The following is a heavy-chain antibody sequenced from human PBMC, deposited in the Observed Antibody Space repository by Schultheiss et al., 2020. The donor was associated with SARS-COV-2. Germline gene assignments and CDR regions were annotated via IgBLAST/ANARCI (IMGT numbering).Heavy chain of an antibody. CDR1: GFTFSSYA. V-gene: IGHV3-23*01. D-gene: IGHD3-22*01. CDR2: INGDGSSI. CDR3: ARAYYYDSSGYYNSDYYYGMDV. J-gene: IGHJ6*02. Sequence: GGSLRLSCAASGFTFSSYAMSWVRQAPGKGLEWVSRINGDGSSIGYADSVKGRFTISRDNSKNTLYLQMNSLRAEDTAVYYCARAYYYDSSGYYNSDYYYGMDVWGQGTTVTVSS.